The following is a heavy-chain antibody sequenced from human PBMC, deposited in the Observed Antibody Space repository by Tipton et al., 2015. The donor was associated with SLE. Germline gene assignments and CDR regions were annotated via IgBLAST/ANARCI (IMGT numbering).Heavy chain of an antibody. CDR2: IDYNGDT. J-gene: IGHJ3*02. V-gene: IGHV4-59*02. Sequence: TLSLTCTVSGGSVSSYYWSWIRQPPGKGLEWIGQIDYNGDTNYNPSLKSRVTISIDTSKNQFSLRLTSLTAADTAVYYCARVVYSFSDAFDIWGQGTLVTVSS. D-gene: IGHD6-13*01. CDR1: GGSVSSYY. CDR3: ARVVYSFSDAFDI.